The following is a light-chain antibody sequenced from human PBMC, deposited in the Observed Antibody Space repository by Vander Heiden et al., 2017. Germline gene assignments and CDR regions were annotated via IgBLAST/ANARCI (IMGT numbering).Light chain of an antibody. V-gene: IGKV1-8*01. CDR1: QGISSY. CDR2: AAS. J-gene: IGKJ1*01. Sequence: AIRMTQSPSSFSASTGDRVTITCRASQGISSYLAWYQQKPGKAPKLLIYAASTLQSGVPSRFSGSGSGTDFTLTISCLQSEDFATYYCQQYYSPPLTFGQGTKVEIK. CDR3: QQYYSPPLT.